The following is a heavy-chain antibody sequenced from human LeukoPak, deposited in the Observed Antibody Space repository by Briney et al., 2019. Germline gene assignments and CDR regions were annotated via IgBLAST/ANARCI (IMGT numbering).Heavy chain of an antibody. CDR2: ISAYNGNT. V-gene: IGHV1-18*01. J-gene: IGHJ3*02. D-gene: IGHD1-26*01. Sequence: ALVKVSCKASGYTFTSYGISWVRQAPGQGLEWMGWISAYNGNTNYAQKLQGRVTMTTDTSTSTAYMELRSLRSDDTAVYYCARVVGVGATQKAYAFDIWGQGTMVTVSS. CDR1: GYTFTSYG. CDR3: ARVVGVGATQKAYAFDI.